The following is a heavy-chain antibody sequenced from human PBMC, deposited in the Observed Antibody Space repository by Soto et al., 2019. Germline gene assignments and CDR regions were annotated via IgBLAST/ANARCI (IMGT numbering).Heavy chain of an antibody. CDR3: AAGRSGYSSGWSMDY. J-gene: IGHJ4*02. CDR1: GFTFTSSA. CDR2: IVVGSGNT. V-gene: IGHV1-58*01. D-gene: IGHD6-19*01. Sequence: QMQLVQSGPEVKKPGTSVKVSCKASGFTFTSSAVQWVRQARGQRLEWIGWIVVGSGNTNYAQKFQERVTMTRDMSTSTAYMELSSLRSEDTAVYYCAAGRSGYSSGWSMDYWGQGTLVTVSS.